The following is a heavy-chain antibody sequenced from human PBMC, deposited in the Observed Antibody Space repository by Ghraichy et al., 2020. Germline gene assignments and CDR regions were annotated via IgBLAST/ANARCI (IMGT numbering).Heavy chain of an antibody. V-gene: IGHV4-34*01. D-gene: IGHD3-3*01. J-gene: IGHJ5*02. CDR1: GGSFSGYY. CDR2: INHSRST. Sequence: ETLSLTCAVYGGSFSGYYWSWIRQPPGKGLEWIGEINHSRSTNYNPSNKSRVTISVDTSKNQFSLKLSSVTAADTAVYYCARGPAVMVLRFLEWLLPDNWFDPWGQVTLVTVSS. CDR3: ARGPAVMVLRFLEWLLPDNWFDP.